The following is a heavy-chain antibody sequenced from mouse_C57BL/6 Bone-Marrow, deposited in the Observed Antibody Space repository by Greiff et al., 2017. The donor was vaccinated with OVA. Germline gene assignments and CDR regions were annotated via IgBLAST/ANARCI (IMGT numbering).Heavy chain of an antibody. CDR3: ARGAVVAGRYFDY. D-gene: IGHD1-1*01. J-gene: IGHJ2*01. CDR2: ISYDGSN. Sequence: DVQLQESGPGLVKPSQSLSLPCSVTGYSITSGYYWNWIRQFPGNKLEWMGYISYDGSNNYNPSLKNRISITRDPSKNQFFLKLNSVTTEDTATYYCARGAVVAGRYFDYWGQGTTLTVSS. CDR1: GYSITSGYY. V-gene: IGHV3-6*01.